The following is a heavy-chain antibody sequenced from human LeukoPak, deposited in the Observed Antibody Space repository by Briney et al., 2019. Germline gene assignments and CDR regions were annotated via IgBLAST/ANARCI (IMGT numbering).Heavy chain of an antibody. Sequence: GGSLRLSCAASGFTFSAFGMHWVRQAPGKGLEWVTFIPYDGSDKYYADSVKGRFTISRDNAKNSLYLQMKSLRAEDTAVYYCVTLVVVPHLNWGQGTLVTVSS. D-gene: IGHD2-15*01. CDR2: IPYDGSDK. V-gene: IGHV3-30*02. CDR3: VTLVVVPHLN. J-gene: IGHJ4*02. CDR1: GFTFSAFG.